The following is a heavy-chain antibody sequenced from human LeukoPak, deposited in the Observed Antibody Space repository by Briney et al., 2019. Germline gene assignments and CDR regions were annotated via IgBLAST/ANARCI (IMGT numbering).Heavy chain of an antibody. D-gene: IGHD3-16*01. CDR1: GFSFSNYW. V-gene: IGHV3-7*01. J-gene: IGHJ4*02. Sequence: PGGSLRLSCVVSGFSFSNYWMDWVRQAPGKGLEWVAFIKQDGSVTAYADSVKGRFTISRDNAKNSLYLQMNSLRVEDTAVYYCSTGGILSCFGALRHWSKGTRVTVSS. CDR2: IKQDGSVT. CDR3: STGGILSCFGALRH.